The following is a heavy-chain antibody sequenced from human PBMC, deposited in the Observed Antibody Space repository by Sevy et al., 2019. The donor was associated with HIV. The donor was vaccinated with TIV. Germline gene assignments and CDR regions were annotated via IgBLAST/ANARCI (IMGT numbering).Heavy chain of an antibody. CDR3: ARVGYGAFDI. D-gene: IGHD2-8*01. J-gene: IGHJ3*02. CDR2: ISYDGSNK. Sequence: GGSLRPSCAASGFTFSSHAMHWVRQAPGKGPEWVAIISYDGSNKYYADSVKGRFTISRDNSKNTLYLQMSSLRAEDTAVYCCARVGYGAFDIWGQGTMVTVSS. CDR1: GFTFSSHA. V-gene: IGHV3-30-3*01.